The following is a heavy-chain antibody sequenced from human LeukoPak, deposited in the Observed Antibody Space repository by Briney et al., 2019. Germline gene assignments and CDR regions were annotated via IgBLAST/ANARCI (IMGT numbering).Heavy chain of an antibody. J-gene: IGHJ4*02. CDR3: AKDAASGYSYGYINC. Sequence: PGGSLRLSCAASGFTFSTYAMSWVRQAPGKGLEWVSAISGSGGSTYYANSVKGRFTISRDISENTLYLQMNNLRGEDTAIYYCAKDAASGYSYGYINCWGQGTLVTVSS. CDR2: ISGSGGST. D-gene: IGHD5-18*01. CDR1: GFTFSTYA. V-gene: IGHV3-23*01.